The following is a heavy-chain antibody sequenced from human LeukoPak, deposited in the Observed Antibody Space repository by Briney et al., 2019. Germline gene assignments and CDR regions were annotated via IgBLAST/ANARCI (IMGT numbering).Heavy chain of an antibody. CDR2: IYPGDSDT. CDR3: ARQTDGRDGYIDAFDI. CDR1: GYSFTSYW. D-gene: IGHD5-24*01. V-gene: IGHV5-51*01. J-gene: IGHJ3*02. Sequence: GESLRIPCKGSGYSFTSYWIGWVRQMPGKGLEWMGIIYPGDSDTRYSPSFQGQVTISADKSISTAYLQWSSLKASDTAMYYCARQTDGRDGYIDAFDIWGQGTMVTVSS.